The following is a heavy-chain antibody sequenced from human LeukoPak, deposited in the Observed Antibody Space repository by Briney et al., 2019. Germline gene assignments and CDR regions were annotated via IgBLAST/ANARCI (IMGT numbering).Heavy chain of an antibody. V-gene: IGHV3-23*01. CDR3: AKAIRYCSGGSCYSSLYYGMDV. D-gene: IGHD2-15*01. CDR2: ISGSGGST. CDR1: GFTFSSYA. Sequence: PGASLRLSCAASGFTFSSYAMSWVRQAPGKGLERVSAISGSGGSTYYADSVKGRFTISRDNSKNTLYLQMNSLRAEDTAVYYCAKAIRYCSGGSCYSSLYYGMDVWGQGTTVTVSS. J-gene: IGHJ6*02.